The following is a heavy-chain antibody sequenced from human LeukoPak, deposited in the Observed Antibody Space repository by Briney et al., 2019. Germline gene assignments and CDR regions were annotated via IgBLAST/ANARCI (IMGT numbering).Heavy chain of an antibody. Sequence: PGGSLRLSCAASGFTFNTYGMSWVRHAPGKGLERVSGINWNGGSTGYADSVKGRFTISRDNAKNSLYLQMNSLRAEDTALYYCARGGYSYGLGNDYWGQGTLVTVSS. CDR3: ARGGYSYGLGNDY. V-gene: IGHV3-20*04. CDR1: GFTFNTYG. J-gene: IGHJ4*02. D-gene: IGHD5-18*01. CDR2: INWNGGST.